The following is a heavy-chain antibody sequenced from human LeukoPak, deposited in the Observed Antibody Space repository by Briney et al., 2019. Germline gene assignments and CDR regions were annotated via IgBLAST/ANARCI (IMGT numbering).Heavy chain of an antibody. Sequence: GGSLRLSCAVSGFSVTSSYMTWVRQAPGRGPEWVSVIYSGGGTNYADSVKGRFTVSRDNSKNTLHLQMNSLRVEDTAVYYCARPTTSSWGQGILVTVSS. CDR3: ARPTTSS. CDR1: GFSVTSSY. V-gene: IGHV3-66*02. D-gene: IGHD1-14*01. J-gene: IGHJ5*02. CDR2: IYSGGGT.